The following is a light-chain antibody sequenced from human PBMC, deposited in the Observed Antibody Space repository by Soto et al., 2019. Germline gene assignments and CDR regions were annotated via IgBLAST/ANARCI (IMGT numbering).Light chain of an antibody. V-gene: IGLV1-47*02. CDR3: AAWDDSLSGVV. J-gene: IGLJ2*01. CDR2: SNN. CDR1: SSNIGTSS. Sequence: QSVLTQPPSASGTPGQRVTSSCSGSSSNIGTSSVYWYQRLPGTAPKLLIHSNNQRPSGVPDRFSGSKSGTSASLAISGLRSEDEADYYCAAWDDSLSGVVFGGGTKVTVL.